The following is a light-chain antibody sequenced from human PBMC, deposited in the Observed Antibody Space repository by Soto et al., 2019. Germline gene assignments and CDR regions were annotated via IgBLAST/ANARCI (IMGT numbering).Light chain of an antibody. Sequence: VVTQEPSLTVSPGGTVTLTCGSSTGAVTSGHYPYWFQQKPGQAPRTLIYDTNNKHSWTPARFSGSLLAGQAALTLSGAQPEDEAEYYYLLSYSGAPVVFGGGTKLTVL. V-gene: IGLV7-46*01. CDR1: TGAVTSGHY. CDR3: LLSYSGAPVV. J-gene: IGLJ2*01. CDR2: DTN.